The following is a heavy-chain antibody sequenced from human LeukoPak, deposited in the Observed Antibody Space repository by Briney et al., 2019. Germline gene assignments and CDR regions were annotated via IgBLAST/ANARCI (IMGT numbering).Heavy chain of an antibody. J-gene: IGHJ6*02. V-gene: IGHV3-48*03. Sequence: PGGSLRLSCAASGFTFSSYEMIWVRQAPGKGLEWVSYTSSSGVNIYYADSVKGRFTISRDNAKNSLYLQMNSLRAEDTALYYCARVGITTMTVDVWGQGTTVTVSS. CDR1: GFTFSSYE. D-gene: IGHD3-22*01. CDR2: TSSSGVNI. CDR3: ARVGITTMTVDV.